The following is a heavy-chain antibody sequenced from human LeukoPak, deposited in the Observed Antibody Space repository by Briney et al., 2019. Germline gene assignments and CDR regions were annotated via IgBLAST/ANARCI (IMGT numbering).Heavy chain of an antibody. CDR3: AELGITMIGGV. CDR1: GFTFSGYV. J-gene: IGHJ6*04. Sequence: GRSLRLSCAASGFTFSGYVMHWVRQAPGKGLEWVAIISYDGSNEYYADSVKGRFTISRDNSKNTLYLQMNSLRAADTAVYYCAELGITMIGGVWGKGTTVTISS. D-gene: IGHD3-10*02. CDR2: ISYDGSNE. V-gene: IGHV3-30*04.